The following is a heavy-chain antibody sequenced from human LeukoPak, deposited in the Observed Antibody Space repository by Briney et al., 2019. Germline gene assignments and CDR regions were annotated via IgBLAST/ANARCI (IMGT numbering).Heavy chain of an antibody. J-gene: IGHJ5*02. CDR3: AKDLNFGDGRWEFDP. Sequence: GRSLRLSCAASGFTFSAFAMASVRQIPGKGPEWVSGILDSGGTYYADSVKGRFTISRDNSKNTLYLQMDNLRVDDTAVYFCAKDLNFGDGRWEFDPWGQGTLVTVS. D-gene: IGHD2-21*02. CDR1: GFTFSAFA. V-gene: IGHV3-23*01. CDR2: ILDSGGT.